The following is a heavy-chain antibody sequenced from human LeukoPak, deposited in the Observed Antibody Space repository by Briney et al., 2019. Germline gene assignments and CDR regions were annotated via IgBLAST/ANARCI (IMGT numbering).Heavy chain of an antibody. CDR2: INGDSVNT. J-gene: IGHJ4*02. D-gene: IGHD6-13*01. V-gene: IGHV1-3*01. Sequence: ASVKVSCKASGYTFASYGIHWVRQAPGQRLQWMGWINGDSVNTKYSKKFQDRVTITRDTSASTVYMELSNLKSEDTAVYYCAVGKQLLRGATGNYFDYWGQGTLVTVSS. CDR3: AVGKQLLRGATGNYFDY. CDR1: GYTFASYG.